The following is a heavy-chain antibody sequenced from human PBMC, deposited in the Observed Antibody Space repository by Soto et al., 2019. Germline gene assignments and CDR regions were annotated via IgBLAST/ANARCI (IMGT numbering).Heavy chain of an antibody. CDR2: ISGSGGST. D-gene: IGHD2-15*01. V-gene: IGHV3-23*01. J-gene: IGHJ4*02. CDR3: AKGTCKSGGSCYSTFDY. CDR1: GFTFSSYA. Sequence: EVQLLESGGGLVQPGESLRLSCAASGFTFSSYAMSWVRQAPGKGLEWFSVISGSGGSTYYADSVKGRFTISRDNSKNMLYVQLNSLRVEDTAVYYCAKGTCKSGGSCYSTFDYWGQGALVTVSS.